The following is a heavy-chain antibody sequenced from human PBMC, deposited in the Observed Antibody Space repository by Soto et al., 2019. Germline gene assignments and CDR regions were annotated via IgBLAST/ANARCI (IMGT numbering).Heavy chain of an antibody. CDR2: ISAYNGNT. CDR1: GYTFTSYG. V-gene: IGHV1-18*01. J-gene: IGHJ3*02. CDR3: ARDPSESGNSYDAFDI. Sequence: ATVKVSFKASGYTFTSYGISCLLESPGQGLEWMGWISAYNGNTNYAQKLQGRVTMTTDTSTSTAYMELRSLRSDDTAVYYCARDPSESGNSYDAFDIWGQGTMVTVSS. D-gene: IGHD2-15*01.